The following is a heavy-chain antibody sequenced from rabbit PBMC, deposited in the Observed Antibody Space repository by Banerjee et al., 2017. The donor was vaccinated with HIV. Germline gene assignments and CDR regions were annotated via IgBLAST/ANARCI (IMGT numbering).Heavy chain of an antibody. J-gene: IGHJ4*01. Sequence: QEQLEESGGDLVKPEGSLTLTCKASGFDFSRNYWIWWVRQAPGKGLEWIAGIASGDVNYYASWAKGRFTISKTSSTTVTLQMTSLTAADTATYFCARHSGSADYIGFNLWGQGTLVTVS. V-gene: IGHV1S45*01. CDR2: IASGDVN. CDR3: ARHSGSADYIGFNL. D-gene: IGHD1-1*01. CDR1: GFDFSRNYW.